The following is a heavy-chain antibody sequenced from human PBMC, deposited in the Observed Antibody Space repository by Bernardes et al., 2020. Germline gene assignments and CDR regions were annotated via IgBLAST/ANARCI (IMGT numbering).Heavy chain of an antibody. CDR1: GFSFSGYW. CDR2: ITNDGSST. Sequence: GGSLRLSCAASGFSFSGYWMHWVRQAPGKGLVWVSRITNDGSSTSYTDSVRGRFTISRDNAKNTLYLQMNSLRADDTAVYYCAREWVVVGPGRYNYYHGMDVWGQGTTVTVSS. V-gene: IGHV3-74*01. J-gene: IGHJ6*02. D-gene: IGHD2-2*01. CDR3: AREWVVVGPGRYNYYHGMDV.